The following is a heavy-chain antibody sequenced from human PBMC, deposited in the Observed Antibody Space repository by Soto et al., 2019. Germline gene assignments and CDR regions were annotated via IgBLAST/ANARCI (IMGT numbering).Heavy chain of an antibody. J-gene: IGHJ4*02. CDR3: ARGSSIWPYFFHY. Sequence: SETLSLTCTVSGGSISSNGYSWNWIRQHPGKGLEWIGYIYYSGSTYYNPSLKSRVTISGDTSKNQFSLKLSSVTDADTAVYYCARGSSIWPYFFHYWGQGTLVTVSS. CDR1: GGSISSNGYS. CDR2: IYYSGST. D-gene: IGHD6-13*01. V-gene: IGHV4-31*03.